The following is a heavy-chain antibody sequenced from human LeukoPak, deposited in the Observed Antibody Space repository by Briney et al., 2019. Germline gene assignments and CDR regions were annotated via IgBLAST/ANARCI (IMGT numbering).Heavy chain of an antibody. J-gene: IGHJ4*01. CDR3: ARGGTYYPCIDY. V-gene: IGHV1-18*01. Sequence: ASVRVSCKASGYTFSTTYINWVRQAPRQGLEWMGRISAYNGKTSYAQKFQGRVTMTTDSSTTTAYMDLASLRSDDTAVYYCARGGTYYPCIDYWGQGTLVTVSS. CDR1: GYTFSTTY. CDR2: ISAYNGKT. D-gene: IGHD1-26*01.